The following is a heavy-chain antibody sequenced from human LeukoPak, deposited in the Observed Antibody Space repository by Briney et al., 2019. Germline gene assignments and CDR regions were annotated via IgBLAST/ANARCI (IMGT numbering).Heavy chain of an antibody. D-gene: IGHD5-24*01. Sequence: GGSLRLSCTASGFTFGDYAMSWFRQAPGKGLEWVGFIRSKAYGGTTEYAASVKGRFTISRDDSKSIAYLQMNSLKTEDTAVYYCTRDHLGGWLQLGYFDYWGQGTLVTVSS. J-gene: IGHJ4*02. CDR1: GFTFGDYA. V-gene: IGHV3-49*03. CDR2: IRSKAYGGTT. CDR3: TRDHLGGWLQLGYFDY.